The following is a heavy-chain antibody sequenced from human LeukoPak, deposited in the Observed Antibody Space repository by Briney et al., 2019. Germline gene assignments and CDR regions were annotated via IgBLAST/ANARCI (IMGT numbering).Heavy chain of an antibody. CDR3: AKDSGYCSSTSCYVYYFDY. D-gene: IGHD2-2*01. CDR1: GFTFSSYG. Sequence: GGSLRLSCAASGFTFSSYGMHWVRQAPGKGLEWVAFIRYDGSNKYYADSVKGRFTISRDSSKNTLYLQMNSLRAEDTAVYYCAKDSGYCSSTSCYVYYFDYWGQGTLVTVSS. J-gene: IGHJ4*02. V-gene: IGHV3-30*02. CDR2: IRYDGSNK.